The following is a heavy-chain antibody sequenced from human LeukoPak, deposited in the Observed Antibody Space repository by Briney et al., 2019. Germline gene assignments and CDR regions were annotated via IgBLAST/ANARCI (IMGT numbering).Heavy chain of an antibody. CDR2: ISSSSSYI. CDR3: ARDPNPRTSLSTAVDS. J-gene: IGHJ5*01. V-gene: IGHV3-21*04. Sequence: PGGSLRLSCAASGFTFSSYSMNWVRQAPGKGLEWVSSISSSSSYIYYADSVKGRFTISRDNAGNSLSLQMNRLRADDTAVYYCARDPNPRTSLSTAVDSWGLGTLVTVSS. CDR1: GFTFSSYS. D-gene: IGHD4-17*01.